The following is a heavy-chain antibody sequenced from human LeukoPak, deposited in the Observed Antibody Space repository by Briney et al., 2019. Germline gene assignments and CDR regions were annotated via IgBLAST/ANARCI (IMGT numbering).Heavy chain of an antibody. CDR1: GVSISSGGYY. Sequence: SETLSLTCTVSGVSISSGGYYWSWIRQHPGKGLEWIGYIYYSGSTYYNPSLKSRVTISVDTSKNQFSLKLSSVTAADTAVYYCARVVVVVPAAIYYYYYYMDVWGKGTTVTVSS. D-gene: IGHD2-2*01. CDR3: ARVVVVVPAAIYYYYYYMDV. V-gene: IGHV4-31*03. CDR2: IYYSGST. J-gene: IGHJ6*03.